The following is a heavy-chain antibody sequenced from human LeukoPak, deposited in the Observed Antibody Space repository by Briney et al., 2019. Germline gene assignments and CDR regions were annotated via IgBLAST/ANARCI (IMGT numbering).Heavy chain of an antibody. CDR1: SGSISTSNYY. Sequence: SETLSLTCTVSSGSISTSNYYWGWVRQPPGKGLEWIGEINHSGSTNYNPSLKSRVTISVDTSKNQFSLKLSSVTAADTAVYYCAREGSYLSSWFDPWGQGTLVTVSS. D-gene: IGHD1-26*01. CDR2: INHSGST. CDR3: AREGSYLSSWFDP. V-gene: IGHV4-39*07. J-gene: IGHJ5*02.